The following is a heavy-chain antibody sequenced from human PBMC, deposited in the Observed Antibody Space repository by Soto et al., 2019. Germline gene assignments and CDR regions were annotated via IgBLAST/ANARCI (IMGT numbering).Heavy chain of an antibody. CDR1: GYTVTSYD. CDR2: MNPDSGNT. CDR3: ARDFFVGKGGRNY. Sequence: QVQLVQSGAEVKKPGASVKVSCEASGYTVTSYDINWVRQATGQGLEWMGWMNPDSGNTGYAQKLQGRVTMTRNTSISAAYIVLRSLRSEYTAVYWFARDFFVGKGGRNYWGEATLDTFSS. V-gene: IGHV1-8*01. J-gene: IGHJ4*02. D-gene: IGHD3-3*01.